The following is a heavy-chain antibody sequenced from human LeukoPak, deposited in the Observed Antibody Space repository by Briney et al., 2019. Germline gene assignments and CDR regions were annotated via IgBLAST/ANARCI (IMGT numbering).Heavy chain of an antibody. CDR1: GYTFTSYY. V-gene: IGHV1-46*01. CDR2: VNPSGGST. D-gene: IGHD2-15*01. J-gene: IGHJ4*02. CDR3: ARSTSCSGGSCYHLYFDY. Sequence: ASVKVSCKASGYTFTSYYMHWVRQAPGQGLEWMGIVNPSGGSTSYAQKFQGRVTMTRDTSTSTVYMELSSLRSEDTAVYYCARSTSCSGGSCYHLYFDYWGQGTLVTVSS.